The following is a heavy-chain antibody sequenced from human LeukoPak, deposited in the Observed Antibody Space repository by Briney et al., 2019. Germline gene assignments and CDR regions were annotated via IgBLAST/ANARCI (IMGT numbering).Heavy chain of an antibody. CDR2: IIPMFGTA. V-gene: IGHV1-69*06. D-gene: IGHD2-21*01. Sequence: SVKVSCKASGGTFSSYGISWVRQAPGQGLEWMGGIIPMFGTAKNAQKFQGRVTITADKSTSTAYMELSSLRSEDTAVYYCARSSSVTIPGYYFDYWGQGTLVTVSS. CDR1: GGTFSSYG. J-gene: IGHJ4*02. CDR3: ARSSSVTIPGYYFDY.